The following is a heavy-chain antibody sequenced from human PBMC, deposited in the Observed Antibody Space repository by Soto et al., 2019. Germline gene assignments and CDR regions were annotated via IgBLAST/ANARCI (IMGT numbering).Heavy chain of an antibody. D-gene: IGHD3-3*01. J-gene: IGHJ6*03. V-gene: IGHV4-39*01. Sequence: PSETLSLTCTVSGGSISSSSYYWGWIRQPPGKGLEWIGSIYYSGSTYYNPSLKSRVTISVDTSKNQFSLKLSSVTAADTAVYYCARLGDYDFWSGYYNYYYYYMDVWGKGTTVTVSS. CDR2: IYYSGST. CDR3: ARLGDYDFWSGYYNYYYYYMDV. CDR1: GGSISSSSYY.